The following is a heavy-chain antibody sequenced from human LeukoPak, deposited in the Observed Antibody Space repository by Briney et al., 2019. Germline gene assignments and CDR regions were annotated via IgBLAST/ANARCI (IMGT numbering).Heavy chain of an antibody. V-gene: IGHV1-2*02. Sequence: ASVKVSCKASGYTFTGYYMHWVRPAPGQGLEWMGWINPNSGGTNYAQKFQGRVTMTRDTSISTAYMELSRLRSDDTAVYYCARVRKDYGGNFDYWGQGTLVTVSS. D-gene: IGHD4-23*01. J-gene: IGHJ4*02. CDR2: INPNSGGT. CDR3: ARVRKDYGGNFDY. CDR1: GYTFTGYY.